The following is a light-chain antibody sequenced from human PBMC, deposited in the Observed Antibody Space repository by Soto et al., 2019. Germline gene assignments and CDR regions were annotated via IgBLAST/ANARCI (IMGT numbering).Light chain of an antibody. V-gene: IGKV3-20*01. CDR1: QSVSSNF. J-gene: IGKJ1*01. CDR2: GAS. Sequence: EKVLTQSPGTLSLSPGERATLSCRASQSVSSNFLAWYQQKPGQAPRLLIYGASNRATGIPDRFSGSGSGTDFTLTISRLEPEDFAVYYCQQYDSSPRTFGQGTKVEIK. CDR3: QQYDSSPRT.